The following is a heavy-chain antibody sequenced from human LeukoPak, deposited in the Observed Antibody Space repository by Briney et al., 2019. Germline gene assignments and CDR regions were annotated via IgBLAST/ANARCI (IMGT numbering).Heavy chain of an antibody. Sequence: PGGSLRLSCAASGFTFSSYEMNWVRQAPGKGLEWVSYISSSGSTIYYADSVKGRFTISRDNAKDSLYLQMNSLRAEDTAVYYCARDIGTVTTFWFDPWGQGTLVTVSS. CDR1: GFTFSSYE. J-gene: IGHJ5*02. CDR3: ARDIGTVTTFWFDP. D-gene: IGHD4-17*01. CDR2: ISSSGSTI. V-gene: IGHV3-48*03.